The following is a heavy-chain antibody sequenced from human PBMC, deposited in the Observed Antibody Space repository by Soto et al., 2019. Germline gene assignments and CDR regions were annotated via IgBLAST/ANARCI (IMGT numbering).Heavy chain of an antibody. D-gene: IGHD2-15*01. CDR1: GGSISSYY. J-gene: IGHJ3*02. Sequence: PSETLSLTCTVSGGSISSYYWSWIRQPPGKGLEWIGYIYYSGSTNYNPSLKSRVTISVDTSKNQFSLKLSSVTAADTAVYYCARLATDIVVVVAATEDGAFDIWGQGTMVTVSS. V-gene: IGHV4-59*01. CDR2: IYYSGST. CDR3: ARLATDIVVVVAATEDGAFDI.